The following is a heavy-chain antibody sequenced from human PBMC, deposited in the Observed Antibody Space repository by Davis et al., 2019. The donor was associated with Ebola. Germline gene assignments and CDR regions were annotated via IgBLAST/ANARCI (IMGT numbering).Heavy chain of an antibody. J-gene: IGHJ4*02. CDR2: IIPIFGTA. CDR1: GGTFSSYA. Sequence: AASVKVSCKASGGTFSSYAISWVRQAPGQGLEWMGGIIPIFGTANYAQKFQGRVTITRDTSASTAYMELSSLRPEDTAVYYCAREEWEVRRVDFDDWGQGTLVTVSS. CDR3: AREEWEVRRVDFDD. D-gene: IGHD1-26*01. V-gene: IGHV1-69*05.